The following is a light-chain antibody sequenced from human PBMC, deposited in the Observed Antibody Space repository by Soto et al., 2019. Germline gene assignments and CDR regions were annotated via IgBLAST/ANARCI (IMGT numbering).Light chain of an antibody. CDR3: QQYNTYPLT. CDR2: DAS. V-gene: IGKV1-5*01. Sequence: DIQMTQSPSTLSASVGDRVTITCRASQSISTWLAWYQQKPGKAPKLLIYDASTLESGVPSRFSGSGSGTEFTLTISSLQPDDFATYYCQQYNTYPLTFGQGTRLETK. J-gene: IGKJ5*01. CDR1: QSISTW.